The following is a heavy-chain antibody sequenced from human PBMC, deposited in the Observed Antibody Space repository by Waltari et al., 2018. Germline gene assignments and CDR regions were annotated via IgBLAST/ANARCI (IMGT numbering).Heavy chain of an antibody. J-gene: IGHJ5*02. CDR1: GYTFNSYD. CDR2: MNPNSGNT. V-gene: IGHV1-8*01. CDR3: ARKLDLRRGNWFDP. Sequence: VQLVQSGAEVKKPGASVKVSCKASGYTFNSYDINWVRQATGQGLEWMGWMNPNSGNTGYAQKFQGRVTMTRNTSISTAYMELSSLRSEDTAVYYCARKLDLRRGNWFDPWGQGTLVTVSS. D-gene: IGHD3-10*01.